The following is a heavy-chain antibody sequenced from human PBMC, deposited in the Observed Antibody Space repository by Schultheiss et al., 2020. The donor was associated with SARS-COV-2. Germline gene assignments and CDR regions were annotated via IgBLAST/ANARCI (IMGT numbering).Heavy chain of an antibody. CDR2: IYSGGST. Sequence: GGSLRLSCAASGFTVSSNYMSWVRQAPGKGLEWVSVIYSGGSTYYADSVKGRFTISRDNSKNTLYLQMNSLRAEDTAVYYCARVLLWFGESYYGMDVWGQGTTVTVSS. V-gene: IGHV3-66*01. CDR1: GFTVSSNY. D-gene: IGHD3-10*01. CDR3: ARVLLWFGESYYGMDV. J-gene: IGHJ6*02.